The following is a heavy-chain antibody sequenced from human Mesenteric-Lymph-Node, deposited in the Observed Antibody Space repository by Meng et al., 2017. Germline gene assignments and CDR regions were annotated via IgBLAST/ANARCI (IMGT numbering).Heavy chain of an antibody. Sequence: GGSLRLSCAASGFTFSSYWMSWVRQAPGKGLEWVANIKQDGSEKYYVDSVKGRFTISRDNAKNSLYLQMNSLRAEDTAVYYCARDSPYYYYYYGMDVWGQGTTVTVSS. J-gene: IGHJ6*02. V-gene: IGHV3-7*01. CDR2: IKQDGSEK. CDR3: ARDSPYYYYYYGMDV. CDR1: GFTFSSYW.